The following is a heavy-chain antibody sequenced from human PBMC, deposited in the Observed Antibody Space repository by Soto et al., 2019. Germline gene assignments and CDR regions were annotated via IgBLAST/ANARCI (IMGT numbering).Heavy chain of an antibody. V-gene: IGHV1-69*01. CDR1: GGTFSSYA. J-gene: IGHJ6*02. D-gene: IGHD2-8*01. CDR2: IIPIFGTA. Sequence: QVQLVQSGAEVKKPGSSVKVSCKASGGTFSSYAISWVRQAPGQGLEWMGGIIPIFGTANYAQKFQGRVTITADESTSTAYMELSSMRSEDTAVYYCARARMGPSPGLHGHYYYYGMDVWGQGTTVTVSS. CDR3: ARARMGPSPGLHGHYYYYGMDV.